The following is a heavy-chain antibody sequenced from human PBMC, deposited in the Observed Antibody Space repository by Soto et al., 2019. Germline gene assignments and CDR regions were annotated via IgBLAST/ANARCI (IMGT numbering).Heavy chain of an antibody. D-gene: IGHD3-16*01. CDR2: TYYRSKWYN. Sequence: SQTLSLPCAISGDGVSSNSAACNFIRQSPSRGLEWLGRTYYRSKWYNDYAVSVKGRISINPDTSKNLFSLQLNSVTPEDTAVYYCARDRKGGFVMDVWGQGTTVTVSS. J-gene: IGHJ6*02. CDR3: ARDRKGGFVMDV. CDR1: GDGVSSNSAA. V-gene: IGHV6-1*01.